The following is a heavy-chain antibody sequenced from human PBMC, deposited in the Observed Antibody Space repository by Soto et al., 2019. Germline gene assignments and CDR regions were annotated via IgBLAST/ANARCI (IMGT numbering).Heavy chain of an antibody. D-gene: IGHD1-26*01. CDR3: ATSTATPYYYYYMDV. J-gene: IGHJ6*03. CDR1: GYTFTSYG. V-gene: IGHV1-18*01. CDR2: ISAYNGNT. Sequence: ASVKVSCKASGYTFTSYGISWVRQAPGQGLEWMGWISAYNGNTNYAQKLQGRVTMTTDTSTSTAYMELRSLRSDDPAVYYCATSTATPYYYYYMDVWGKGTTVTVSS.